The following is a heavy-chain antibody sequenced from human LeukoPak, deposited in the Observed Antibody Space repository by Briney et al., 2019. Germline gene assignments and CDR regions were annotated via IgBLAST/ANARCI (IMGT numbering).Heavy chain of an antibody. D-gene: IGHD3-10*01. Sequence: QSGGSLRLSCAASGFTFDDYGMSWVRQAPGKGLEWVSGIRGNGVTTYYADSVKGRFTISRDNSKNTLYLQMNSLRAEDTAVYYCATPEGWFGESDFDYWGQGTLVTVSS. J-gene: IGHJ4*02. CDR3: ATPEGWFGESDFDY. CDR1: GFTFDDYG. V-gene: IGHV3-23*01. CDR2: IRGNGVTT.